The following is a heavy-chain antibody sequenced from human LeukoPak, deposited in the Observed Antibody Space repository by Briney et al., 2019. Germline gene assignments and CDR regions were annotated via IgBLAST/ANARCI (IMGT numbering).Heavy chain of an antibody. Sequence: GGSVRLSCAASGFTFSSYSMNWVRQAPGKGLEWVSYISSSSSTIYYADSVKGRFTISRDNAKNSLYLQMNSLRAEDTAVYYCARGFVGYYFDYWGQGTLVAVSS. V-gene: IGHV3-48*01. CDR2: ISSSSSTI. J-gene: IGHJ4*02. CDR1: GFTFSSYS. D-gene: IGHD3-10*01. CDR3: ARGFVGYYFDY.